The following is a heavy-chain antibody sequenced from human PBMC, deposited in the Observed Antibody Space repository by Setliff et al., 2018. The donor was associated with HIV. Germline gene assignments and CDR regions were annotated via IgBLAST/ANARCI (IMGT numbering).Heavy chain of an antibody. CDR2: ISWNSGSI. J-gene: IGHJ3*01. CDR3: AKDVEQTTGAFDV. Sequence: GGSLRLSCAASGFTFSSYSMNWVRQAPGKGLEWVSGISWNSGSIGYADSVKGRFTISRDNAKNSLYLQMNSLRAEDTALYYCAKDVEQTTGAFDVWGQGTMVTVSS. V-gene: IGHV3-9*01. CDR1: GFTFSSYS.